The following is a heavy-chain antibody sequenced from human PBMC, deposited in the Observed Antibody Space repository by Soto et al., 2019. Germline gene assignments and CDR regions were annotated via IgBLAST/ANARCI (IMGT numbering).Heavy chain of an antibody. CDR2: IYHTGGS. D-gene: IGHD2-15*01. V-gene: IGHV4-34*01. Sequence: TLSLTCAVSGGDLQNYYWSWISQPQRKGLEWIGEIYHTGGSHYNPSLKNRVTISVDTPKNQFSLKLRPVTTTDTAVYYFATSKIYFFQSGGSHQVPLGFWRQGTLVTVSS. CDR1: GGDLQNYY. J-gene: IGHJ4*02. CDR3: ATSKIYFFQSGGSHQVPLGF.